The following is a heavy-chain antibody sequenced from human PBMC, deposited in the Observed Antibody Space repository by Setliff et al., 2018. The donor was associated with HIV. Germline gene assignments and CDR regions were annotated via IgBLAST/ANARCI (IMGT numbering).Heavy chain of an antibody. CDR1: GFTFSNYG. CDR2: IWFDESKR. V-gene: IGHV3-33*08. J-gene: IGHJ4*02. D-gene: IGHD3-3*01. Sequence: GGSLRLSCAASGFTFSNYGMHWVRQAPGKGLEWVAVIWFDESKRYYADSVKGRFTISRDNSKNTLYLEMSSLRPEDTAIYYCAREEPFWNGYYYTYYFDSWGQGTLVTVSS. CDR3: AREEPFWNGYYYTYYFDS.